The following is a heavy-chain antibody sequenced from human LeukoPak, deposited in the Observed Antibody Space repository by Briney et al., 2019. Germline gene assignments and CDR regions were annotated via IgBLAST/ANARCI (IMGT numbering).Heavy chain of an antibody. CDR3: ERDGENSYGYGFDY. V-gene: IGHV3-66*01. Sequence: GGSLTLSCAASGFSVNNLYMSWVRQTPAKGLEWVSVVYLCDRTYYADSVKGRFTISRDTSNNTVDLQMDNLRREETAVYYCERDGENSYGYGFDYWGQGTLVTSSS. CDR2: VYLCDRT. D-gene: IGHD5-18*01. CDR1: GFSVNNLY. J-gene: IGHJ4*02.